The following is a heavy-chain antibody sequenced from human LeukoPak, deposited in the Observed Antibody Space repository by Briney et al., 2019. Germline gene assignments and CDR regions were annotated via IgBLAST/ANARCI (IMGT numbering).Heavy chain of an antibody. Sequence: SETLSLTCTVSGGSISSYYWSWIRQPPGKGLEWIGYIYYSGSTNYNPSLKSRVTISVDTSKNQFSLKLSSVTAADTAVYYCARSLGIYYYYYMDVWGKGTTVTVSS. CDR3: ARSLGIYYYYYMDV. CDR2: IYYSGST. D-gene: IGHD3-16*01. V-gene: IGHV4-59*01. CDR1: GGSISSYY. J-gene: IGHJ6*03.